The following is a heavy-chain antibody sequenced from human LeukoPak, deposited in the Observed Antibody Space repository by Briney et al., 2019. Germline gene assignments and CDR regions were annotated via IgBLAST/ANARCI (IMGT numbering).Heavy chain of an antibody. CDR3: ARVAAEVVGVPGAIGFGWLRRGYYYMDV. CDR2: INPSGGSA. Sequence: GASVKVSCKASGYTFTSYYIHWVRQAPGEGLEWMGIINPSGGSASYAQKFQGRVTMTRDMSTSTVYMELSSLRSEDTAVYYCARVAAEVVGVPGAIGFGWLRRGYYYMDVWGKGTTVTVSS. V-gene: IGHV1-46*01. D-gene: IGHD2-2*02. J-gene: IGHJ6*03. CDR1: GYTFTSYY.